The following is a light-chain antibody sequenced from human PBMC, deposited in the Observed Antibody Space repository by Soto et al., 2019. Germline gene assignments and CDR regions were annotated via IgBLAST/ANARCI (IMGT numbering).Light chain of an antibody. Sequence: DIEMTQSPYTLSSSVGDTVTVTCRASQSVSGGVAWYQQKPGEAPKLLIYDASGLPAGGPSRFSGSGSGTKFTLPSASRQPADFAAHYSHQLNSYSRFTFGPGTKVDMK. CDR3: HQLNSYSRFT. J-gene: IGKJ3*01. CDR1: QSVSGG. V-gene: IGKV1-5*01. CDR2: DAS.